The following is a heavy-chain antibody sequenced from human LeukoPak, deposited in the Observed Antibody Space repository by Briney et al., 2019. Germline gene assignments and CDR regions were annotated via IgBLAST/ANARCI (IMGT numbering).Heavy chain of an antibody. Sequence: AETLTLTCTVSGGSISSYYWSWVRQPPGKGLEWIGYVYYSGSTKYKPSLKSRVTISVDTSKNQFSLKLSSVTAADTAVYYCARGRFLDAFDIWGKRTIVTVSS. D-gene: IGHD3-3*01. CDR1: GGSISSYY. V-gene: IGHV4-59*01. CDR3: ARGRFLDAFDI. J-gene: IGHJ3*02. CDR2: VYYSGST.